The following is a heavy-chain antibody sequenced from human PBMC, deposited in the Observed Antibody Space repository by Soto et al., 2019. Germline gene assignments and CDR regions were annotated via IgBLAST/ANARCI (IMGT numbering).Heavy chain of an antibody. D-gene: IGHD1-1*01. Sequence: TLSLTCTVSGGSISSGGYYWSWIRQHPGKGLEWIGYIYYSGSTYYNPSLKSRVTISVDTSKNQFSLKLSSVTAADTAVYYCARGGVVFAGTTPLAEYFQHLGNGTLVTVS. CDR1: GGSISSGGYY. J-gene: IGHJ1*01. CDR3: ARGGVVFAGTTPLAEYFQH. V-gene: IGHV4-31*03. CDR2: IYYSGST.